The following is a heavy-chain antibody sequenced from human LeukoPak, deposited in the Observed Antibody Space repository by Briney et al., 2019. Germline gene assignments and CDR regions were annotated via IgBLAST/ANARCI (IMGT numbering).Heavy chain of an antibody. Sequence: SQTLSLTCTVSGGSISSGDYYWSWIRQPPGKGLEWIGYIYYSGSTYYNPSLKSRVTISVDTSKNQFSLKLSSVTAADTAVYYCARGRFVLRFLEWLGNYFDYWGQGTLVTVS. CDR3: ARGRFVLRFLEWLGNYFDY. D-gene: IGHD3-3*01. J-gene: IGHJ4*02. CDR2: IYYSGST. V-gene: IGHV4-30-4*01. CDR1: GGSISSGDYY.